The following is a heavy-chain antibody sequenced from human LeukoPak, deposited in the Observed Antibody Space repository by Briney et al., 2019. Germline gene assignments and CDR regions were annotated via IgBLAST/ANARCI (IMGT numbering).Heavy chain of an antibody. Sequence: PGGSLRLSCAASGFTFSSYWMHWVRQAPGKGLVWVSRINPDGSSTNYADSVKGRFTISRGNATNTLFLQMNSLRAEDTAVYYCGSVAAPGYWGQGTLVTVSS. CDR1: GFTFSSYW. J-gene: IGHJ1*01. D-gene: IGHD5-12*01. V-gene: IGHV3-74*01. CDR3: GSVAAPGY. CDR2: INPDGSST.